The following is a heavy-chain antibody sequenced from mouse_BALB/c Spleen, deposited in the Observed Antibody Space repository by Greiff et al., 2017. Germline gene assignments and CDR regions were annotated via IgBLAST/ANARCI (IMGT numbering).Heavy chain of an antibody. CDR1: GYAFSSYW. V-gene: IGHV1-80*01. D-gene: IGHD2-1*01. Sequence: QVQLKQSGAELVRPGSSVKISCKASGYAFSSYWMNWVKQRPGQGLEWIGQIYPGDGDTNYNGKFKGKATLTADKSSSTAYMQLSSLTSEDSAVYFCARGGDYGNYGEFAYWGQGTLVTVSA. J-gene: IGHJ3*01. CDR3: ARGGDYGNYGEFAY. CDR2: IYPGDGDT.